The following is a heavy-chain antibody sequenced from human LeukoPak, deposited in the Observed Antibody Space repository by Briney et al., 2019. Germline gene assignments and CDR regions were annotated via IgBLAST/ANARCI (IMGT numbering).Heavy chain of an antibody. CDR3: ARGGGSSSWDYFDY. CDR2: IYYSGST. CDR1: GGSISSSSYY. Sequence: SETLSLTCTVSGGSISSSSYYWGWIRQPPGKGLEWIGSIYYSGSTYYNPSLKSRVTISVDTSKNQFSPKLSSVTAADTAVYYCARGGGSSSWDYFDYWGQGTLVTVSS. J-gene: IGHJ4*02. D-gene: IGHD6-13*01. V-gene: IGHV4-39*01.